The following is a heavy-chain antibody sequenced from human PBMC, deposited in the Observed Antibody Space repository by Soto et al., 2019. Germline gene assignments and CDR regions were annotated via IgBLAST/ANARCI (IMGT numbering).Heavy chain of an antibody. D-gene: IGHD3-9*01. CDR3: ARLAYDILTGYSQYYFDY. V-gene: IGHV5-51*01. J-gene: IGHJ4*02. Sequence: GESLKISCKGSGYSFTSYWIGWVRQMPGKGLEWMGIIYPGDSDTRYSPSFQGQVTISADKSISTAYLQWSSLKASDTAMYYCARLAYDILTGYSQYYFDYRGQGTLVTVSS. CDR1: GYSFTSYW. CDR2: IYPGDSDT.